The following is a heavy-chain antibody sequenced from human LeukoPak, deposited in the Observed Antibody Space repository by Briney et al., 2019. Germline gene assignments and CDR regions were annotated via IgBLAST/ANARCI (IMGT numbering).Heavy chain of an antibody. CDR1: GYTFTGYY. CDR3: ASPYGSGSYYGY. V-gene: IGHV1-2*02. CDR2: IIPNSGGT. D-gene: IGHD3-10*01. J-gene: IGHJ4*02. Sequence: ASVKVSCKASGYTFTGYYMHWVRQAPGQGLEWMGWIIPNSGGTNYAQKFQGRVTMTRDTSINTAYMELSRLTSDDTAVYYCASPYGSGSYYGYWGQGTLVTVSS.